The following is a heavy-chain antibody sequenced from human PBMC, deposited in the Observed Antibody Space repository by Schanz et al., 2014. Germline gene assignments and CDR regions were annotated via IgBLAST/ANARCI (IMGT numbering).Heavy chain of an antibody. V-gene: IGHV1-2*02. J-gene: IGHJ6*02. CDR3: ASDFWSGYSHYYYGLDV. CDR1: GYTLTAYY. Sequence: QVQLVQSGAEVKKPGASVKVSCKASGYTLTAYYMHWVRQAPGQGLEWMGWINPDSGGTNYAQKFQGRGTMTRDMSINTAYMELSRLRSDDSAVYYCASDFWSGYSHYYYGLDVWGQGTTVTVSS. CDR2: INPDSGGT. D-gene: IGHD3-3*01.